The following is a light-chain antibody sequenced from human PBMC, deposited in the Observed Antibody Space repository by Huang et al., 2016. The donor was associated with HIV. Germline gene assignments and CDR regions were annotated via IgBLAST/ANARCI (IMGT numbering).Light chain of an antibody. CDR3: QQYNNWPFT. CDR2: GAS. Sequence: EIVMTQSPATLSVSPGERATLSCRASQSVSSKLAWYQQKPGQAPRLLIYGASTRATGVPARFSGSGSGTEFTVTISSLQSEDFAVYYCQQYNNWPFTFGQGTKLEIK. V-gene: IGKV3-15*01. CDR1: QSVSSK. J-gene: IGKJ2*01.